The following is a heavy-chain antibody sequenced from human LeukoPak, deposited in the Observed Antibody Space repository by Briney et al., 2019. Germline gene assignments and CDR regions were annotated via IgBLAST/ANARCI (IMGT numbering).Heavy chain of an antibody. J-gene: IGHJ5*02. V-gene: IGHV7-4-1*02. CDR1: GYTFTSYA. D-gene: IGHD3/OR15-3a*01. CDR3: ARDQTGYYTSYFDP. CDR2: INTNTGNP. Sequence: GASVKVSCKASGYTFTSYAMNWVRQAPGQGLEWMGWINTNTGNPTYAQGFTGRFVFSLDISVSTAYLQISSLKAEDTAVYYCARDQTGYYTSYFDPWGQGTLVTVSS.